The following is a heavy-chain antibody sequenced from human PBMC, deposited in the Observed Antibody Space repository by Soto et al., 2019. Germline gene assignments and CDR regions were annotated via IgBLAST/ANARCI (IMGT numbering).Heavy chain of an antibody. CDR3: AKDLSPYYYDSSGCTNTGLDP. D-gene: IGHD3-22*01. CDR2: ISWNSGSI. CDR1: GFTFDDYA. V-gene: IGHV3-9*01. Sequence: GGSLRLSCAASGFTFDDYAMHWVRQAPGKGLERVSGISWNSGSIGYADSVKGRFTISRDNAKNSLYLQMNSLRAEDTALYYCAKDLSPYYYDSSGCTNTGLDPWGQGTLVTVSS. J-gene: IGHJ5*02.